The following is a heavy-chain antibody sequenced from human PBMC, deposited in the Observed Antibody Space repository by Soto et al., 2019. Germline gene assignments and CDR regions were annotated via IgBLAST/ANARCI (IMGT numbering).Heavy chain of an antibody. D-gene: IGHD2-8*01. J-gene: IGHJ4*02. Sequence: SVKVSCKASGGTFSSYAISWVRQAPGQGLEWMGGIIPIFGTANYAQKFQGRVTITADESTSTAHMELSSLRSEDTAVYYCATLPSCTNGVCTDDYWGQGTLVTVSS. V-gene: IGHV1-69*13. CDR1: GGTFSSYA. CDR2: IIPIFGTA. CDR3: ATLPSCTNGVCTDDY.